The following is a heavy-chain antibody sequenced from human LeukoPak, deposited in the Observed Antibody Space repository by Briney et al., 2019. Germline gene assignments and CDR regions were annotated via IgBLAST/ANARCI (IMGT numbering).Heavy chain of an antibody. CDR1: GFTFSSYG. Sequence: PGGSLRLSCAASGFTFSSYGMHWVRQAPGKGLEWVAFIRYDGSNKYYADSVKGRFTISRDNSKNTLYLQMNSLRAEDTAVYYCAKHTVWWELPYFDYWGQGTLVTVSS. D-gene: IGHD1-26*01. V-gene: IGHV3-30*02. CDR2: IRYDGSNK. J-gene: IGHJ4*02. CDR3: AKHTVWWELPYFDY.